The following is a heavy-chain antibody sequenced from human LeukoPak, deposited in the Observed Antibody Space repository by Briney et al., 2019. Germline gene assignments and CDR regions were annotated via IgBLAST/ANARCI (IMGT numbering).Heavy chain of an antibody. D-gene: IGHD3-22*01. CDR2: INPNSGGT. V-gene: IGHV1-2*02. J-gene: IGHJ3*02. Sequence: ASVKVSCKASGYTFTGYYLHWVRQAPGQGLEWMGWINPNSGGTNYAQKFQGRVTMTRDTSISTAYMELSRLRSDDTAVYYCASPRNAYDSSGYYPMGAFDIWGQGTMVTVSS. CDR1: GYTFTGYY. CDR3: ASPRNAYDSSGYYPMGAFDI.